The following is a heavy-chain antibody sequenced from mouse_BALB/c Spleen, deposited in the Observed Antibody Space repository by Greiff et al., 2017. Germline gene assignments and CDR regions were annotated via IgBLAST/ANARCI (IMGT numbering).Heavy chain of an antibody. J-gene: IGHJ2*01. CDR3: ARGYYGSLYYFDY. CDR1: GYTFTDYN. V-gene: IGHV1S29*02. Sequence: EVQRVESGPELVKPGASVKISCKASGYTFTDYNMHWVKQSHGKSLEWIGYIYPYNGGTGYNQKFKSKATLTVDNSSSTAYMQLSSLTSEDSAVYYCARGYYGSLYYFDYWGQGTTLTVSS. CDR2: IYPYNGGT. D-gene: IGHD1-1*01.